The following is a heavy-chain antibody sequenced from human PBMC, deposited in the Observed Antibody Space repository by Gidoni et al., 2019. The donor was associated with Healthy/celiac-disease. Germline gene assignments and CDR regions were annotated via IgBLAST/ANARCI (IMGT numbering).Heavy chain of an antibody. D-gene: IGHD3-3*01. CDR3: AKDYEPNDFWSGYSGLGYYMDV. J-gene: IGHJ6*03. CDR2: ISYDGSNK. V-gene: IGHV3-30*18. CDR1: RFTFSSYG. Sequence: QVQLVESGGGVVQPGRSLRLSCAASRFTFSSYGMHWVGQAPGKGLEWVAVISYDGSNKDYADSVKGRFTISRDNSKNTLYLQMNSLRAEDTAVYYCAKDYEPNDFWSGYSGLGYYMDVWGKGTTVTVSS.